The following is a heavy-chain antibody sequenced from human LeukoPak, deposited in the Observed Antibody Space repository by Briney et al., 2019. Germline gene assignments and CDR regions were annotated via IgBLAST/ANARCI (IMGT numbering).Heavy chain of an antibody. Sequence: GASVKVSCKASGYTFTNHYIHWVRQGPGQGLEWMGIINPSGGSTGYAQKFQGRVTVTRDTSTSTVYMELSSLISEDTAVYYCARESSGYTYGDFDYWGQGTLVTVSS. V-gene: IGHV1-46*01. J-gene: IGHJ4*02. CDR1: GYTFTNHY. D-gene: IGHD5-18*01. CDR2: INPSGGST. CDR3: ARESSGYTYGDFDY.